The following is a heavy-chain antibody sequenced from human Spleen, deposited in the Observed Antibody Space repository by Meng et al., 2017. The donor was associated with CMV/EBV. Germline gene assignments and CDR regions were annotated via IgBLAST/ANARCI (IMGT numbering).Heavy chain of an antibody. CDR1: GFTFSSYW. Sequence: GESLKISCAASGFTFSSYWMSWVRQAPGKGLEWVSSISSSSSYIYYADSVKGRFTISRDNAKNSLYLQMNNLRVEDTAVYYCVRAKADYSYDAFDIWGQGTMVTVSS. CDR3: VRAKADYSYDAFDI. J-gene: IGHJ3*02. D-gene: IGHD4-11*01. V-gene: IGHV3-21*01. CDR2: ISSSSSYI.